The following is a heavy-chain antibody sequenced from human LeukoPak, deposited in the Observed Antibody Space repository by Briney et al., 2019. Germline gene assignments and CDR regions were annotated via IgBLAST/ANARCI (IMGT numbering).Heavy chain of an antibody. CDR2: VYYSGTT. V-gene: IGHV4-59*01. D-gene: IGHD5-24*01. J-gene: IGHJ4*02. Sequence: SETLSLTSTVSGGSISTYYWSWIRQPPGKGLEWIGYVYYSGTTNYNPSLKSRVTISLDTSKNQFSLMLSSVTAADTAVYFCARGERRDGYTFAYWGQGTLVTVSS. CDR1: GGSISTYY. CDR3: ARGERRDGYTFAY.